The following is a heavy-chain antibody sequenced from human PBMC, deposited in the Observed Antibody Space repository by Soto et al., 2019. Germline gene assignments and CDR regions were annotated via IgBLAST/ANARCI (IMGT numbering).Heavy chain of an antibody. CDR3: AKHVVFVSGGSSLDF. V-gene: IGHV4-59*08. CDR2: IYYTGST. Sequence: SETLSLTCTVSGGSISGYYWSWIRQPPGKGLEWVGYIYYTGSTNYNPSLKSRLTISVDTSKNQFSLKLSSVTAADTAVYYCAKHVVFVSGGSSLDFWGQGILVTVSS. CDR1: GGSISGYY. J-gene: IGHJ4*02. D-gene: IGHD3-16*01.